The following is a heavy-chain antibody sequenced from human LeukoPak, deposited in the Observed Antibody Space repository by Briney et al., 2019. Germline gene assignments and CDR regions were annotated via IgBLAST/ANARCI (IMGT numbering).Heavy chain of an antibody. CDR1: GDSVSSNTPA. CDR3: ARQQRGAFDY. CDR2: TYYRSKWYN. J-gene: IGHJ4*02. Sequence: SQTLSVTCAISGDSVSSNTPAWNWIRQSPSRGLEWLGRTYYRSKWYNNYAVSVRSRITINPDTAKNQFSLQLNSVTPEDTAVYYCARQQRGAFDYWGQGTLVTVSS. D-gene: IGHD6-13*01. V-gene: IGHV6-1*01.